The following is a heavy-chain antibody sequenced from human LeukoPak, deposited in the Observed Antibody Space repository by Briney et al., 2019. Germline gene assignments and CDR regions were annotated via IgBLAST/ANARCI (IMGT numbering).Heavy chain of an antibody. V-gene: IGHV3-23*01. J-gene: IGHJ3*02. Sequence: GGSLRLSCAASGFSFTTYALSWVRQAPGKGLEWISVVSGSGNTIYYADSVKGRFTISRDPSKKTVFLQMNSLRAEDTAVYYCAKVHSSSLDAFDIWGQGTMVTVSS. CDR1: GFSFTTYA. CDR2: VSGSGNTI. CDR3: AKVHSSSLDAFDI. D-gene: IGHD6-6*01.